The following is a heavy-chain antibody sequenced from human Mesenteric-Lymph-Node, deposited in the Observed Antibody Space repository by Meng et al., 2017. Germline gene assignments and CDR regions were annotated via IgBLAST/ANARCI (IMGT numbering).Heavy chain of an antibody. Sequence: VQLVQSGAEVKKPGASVTVPCKASGYTFREYYIQWMRQAPGQGLEWLGRIHPKSGGTDYAHKFQGRLTMTRDTSITTAYMELSALTSDDTAVYYCARHNRDYWGQGTLVTVSS. CDR2: IHPKSGGT. CDR3: ARHNRDY. J-gene: IGHJ4*02. D-gene: IGHD1-14*01. CDR1: GYTFREYY. V-gene: IGHV1-2*06.